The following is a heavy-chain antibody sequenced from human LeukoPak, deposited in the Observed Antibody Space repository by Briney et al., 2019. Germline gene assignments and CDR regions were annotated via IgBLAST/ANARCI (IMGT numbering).Heavy chain of an antibody. CDR1: GVSIRSGSYY. CDR2: IYTSGTT. CDR3: AREVSDYDILTGWIDY. J-gene: IGHJ4*02. V-gene: IGHV4-61*02. Sequence: PSETLSLTCTVSGVSIRSGSYYWSWIRQPAGTGLEWIGRIYTSGTTNYNPSLKSRVTISVGTSKSQFSLKLNSVTAADTAVYYCAREVSDYDILTGWIDYWGQGALVSVSS. D-gene: IGHD3-9*01.